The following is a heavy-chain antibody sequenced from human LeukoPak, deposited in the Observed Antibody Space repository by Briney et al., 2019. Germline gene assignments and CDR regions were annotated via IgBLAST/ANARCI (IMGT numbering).Heavy chain of an antibody. V-gene: IGHV3-23*01. Sequence: PGGSLRLSCAASGFTFSSYAMNWVRQAPGKGQEWVSAISGRGDITYYTDSVKGRFTISRDTSRSTLYLQMSSLRAEDTAVYYCTKDLAFCGGDCYSGADNWGQGALVTVSS. CDR1: GFTFSSYA. CDR3: TKDLAFCGGDCYSGADN. CDR2: ISGRGDIT. D-gene: IGHD2-21*01. J-gene: IGHJ4*02.